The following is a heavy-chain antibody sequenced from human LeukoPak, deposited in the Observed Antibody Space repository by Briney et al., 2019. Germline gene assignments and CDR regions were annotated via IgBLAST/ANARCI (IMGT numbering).Heavy chain of an antibody. V-gene: IGHV3-53*01. CDR2: IYSGGST. CDR1: GFAFSSHS. CDR3: ASAMVRGVRFDY. J-gene: IGHJ4*02. Sequence: GGSLRLSCAASGFAFSSHSMNWVRQAPGKGLEWVSAIYSGGSTYYADSVKGRFTISRDNSKNTLYLQMDSLRAEDTAVYYCASAMVRGVRFDYRGQGTLVTVSS. D-gene: IGHD3-10*01.